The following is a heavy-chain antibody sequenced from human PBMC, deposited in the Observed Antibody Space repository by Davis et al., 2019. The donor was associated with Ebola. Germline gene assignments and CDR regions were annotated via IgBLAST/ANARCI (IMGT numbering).Heavy chain of an antibody. CDR3: ARGGRGAFDI. J-gene: IGHJ3*02. CDR1: GGSFSGYY. Sequence: SQTLSLTCAVYGGSFSGYYWSWIRQPPGKGLEWIGEINHSGSTNYNPSLKSRVTISVDTSKNQFSLKLSSVTAADTAVYYCARGGRGAFDIWGQGTMVTVSS. V-gene: IGHV4-34*01. CDR2: INHSGST. D-gene: IGHD3/OR15-3a*01.